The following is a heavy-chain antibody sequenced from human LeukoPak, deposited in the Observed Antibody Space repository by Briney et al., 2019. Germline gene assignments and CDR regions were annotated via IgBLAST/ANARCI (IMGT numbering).Heavy chain of an antibody. J-gene: IGHJ4*02. D-gene: IGHD2-21*01. CDR3: VKDISRGVVWPDY. V-gene: IGHV3-9*01. CDR1: GFTFDDYA. Sequence: GGSLRLSCAVSGFTFDDYAMHWVRQAPGKGLEWVAGISWNSETIEYADSVKGRFTFSRDNAKNCLYLQMNSLRPEDTALYYCVKDISRGVVWPDYWGQGTLITVSS. CDR2: ISWNSETI.